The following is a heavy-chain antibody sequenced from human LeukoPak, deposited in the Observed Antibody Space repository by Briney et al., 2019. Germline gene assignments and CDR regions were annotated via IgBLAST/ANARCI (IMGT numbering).Heavy chain of an antibody. Sequence: ASVKVSCKASVYTFTGYYMHWVRQAPGQGLEWMGRINPNSGGTNYAQKFQGRVTMTRDTSISTAYMELSRLRSDDTAVYYCASGLLWFGELYRDYWGQGTLVTVSS. D-gene: IGHD3-10*01. CDR1: VYTFTGYY. CDR3: ASGLLWFGELYRDY. J-gene: IGHJ4*02. CDR2: INPNSGGT. V-gene: IGHV1-2*06.